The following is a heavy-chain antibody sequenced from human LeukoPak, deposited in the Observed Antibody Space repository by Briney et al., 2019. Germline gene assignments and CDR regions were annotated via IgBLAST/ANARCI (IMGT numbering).Heavy chain of an antibody. CDR1: GFTFNIYW. CDR2: MKEGGSEK. V-gene: IGHV3-7*01. J-gene: IGHJ4*02. D-gene: IGHD3-10*01. Sequence: GGSLRLSCAASGFTFNIYWMSWVPQAPGKGLEWVANMKEGGSEKYYVDSVKGRFTISRDNAKNSLYLQMNSLISEDTAVYYCARVPHYASGTYYKRFPLYFDYWGQGTLVTVSS. CDR3: ARVPHYASGTYYKRFPLYFDY.